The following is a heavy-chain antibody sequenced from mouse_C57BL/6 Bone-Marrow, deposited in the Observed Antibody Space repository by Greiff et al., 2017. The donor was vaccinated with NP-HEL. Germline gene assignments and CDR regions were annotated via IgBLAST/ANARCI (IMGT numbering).Heavy chain of an antibody. J-gene: IGHJ2*01. V-gene: IGHV1-54*01. CDR1: GYAFTNYL. D-gene: IGHD1-1*01. CDR2: INPGSGGT. Sequence: VQLQQSGAELVRPGTSVKVSCKASGYAFTNYLIEWVKQRPGQGLEWIGVINPGSGGTNYNEKFKGKATLTADKSSSTAYMQLSSLTSEDSAVYFCARGISVVAMDFGCWGQGTTLTVSS. CDR3: ARGISVVAMDFGC.